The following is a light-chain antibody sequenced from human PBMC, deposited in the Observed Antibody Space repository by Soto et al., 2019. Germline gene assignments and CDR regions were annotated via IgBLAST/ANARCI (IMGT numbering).Light chain of an antibody. Sequence: QSALTQPAFVSGSPGQSITISCSGTSSDVGSYNLVSWYQQLPGKAPKLIIYEVNERPSGISDRFSGSKSGNTASLTISGLQGEDEADYYCCSYVGSSILMFGGGTKLTVL. V-gene: IGLV2-23*02. CDR1: SSDVGSYNL. CDR2: EVN. J-gene: IGLJ3*02. CDR3: CSYVGSSILM.